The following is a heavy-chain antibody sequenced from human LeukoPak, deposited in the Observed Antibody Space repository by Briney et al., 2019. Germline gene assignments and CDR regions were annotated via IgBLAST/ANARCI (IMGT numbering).Heavy chain of an antibody. CDR2: INHSGST. CDR1: GGSFSGYY. J-gene: IGHJ4*02. V-gene: IGHV4-34*01. Sequence: SETLSLTCAVYGGSFSGYYWSWIRQPPGKGLEWIGEINHSGSTNYNPSLKSRVTISVDTSKNQFSLKLSSVTAADTAVYYCARGSSSGYLGRYFDYWGQGTLVTVSS. D-gene: IGHD3-22*01. CDR3: ARGSSSGYLGRYFDY.